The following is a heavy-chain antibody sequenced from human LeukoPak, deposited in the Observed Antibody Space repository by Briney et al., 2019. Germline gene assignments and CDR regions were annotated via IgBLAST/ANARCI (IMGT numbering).Heavy chain of an antibody. CDR2: IWYDGSNK. Sequence: PGWSLRLSCAATGFTFSSYGMHWVGQAPGKGLEGVAVIWYDGSNKYFADSVKDRFTISSDNSKNTLYLHITSLRADDMAGYYFARGMHQGVYDSTGRPPFDHWGQGTLVTVSS. D-gene: IGHD3-22*01. J-gene: IGHJ5*02. CDR1: GFTFSSYG. CDR3: ARGMHQGVYDSTGRPPFDH. V-gene: IGHV3-33*01.